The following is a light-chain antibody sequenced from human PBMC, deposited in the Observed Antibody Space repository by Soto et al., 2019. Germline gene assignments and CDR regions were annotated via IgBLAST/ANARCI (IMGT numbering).Light chain of an antibody. CDR1: QTFGRTY. CDR3: QQFGTSPLYT. CDR2: DAS. V-gene: IGKV3-20*01. J-gene: IGKJ2*01. Sequence: ESVLTQSQGTLSLSLGERVTLSCRASQTFGRTYLAWYQQKPGQSPRLLIYDASSRATGIPDRFSGSGSGTDFTLTISRLEPEDFAVYYCQQFGTSPLYTFGQGTKLEIK.